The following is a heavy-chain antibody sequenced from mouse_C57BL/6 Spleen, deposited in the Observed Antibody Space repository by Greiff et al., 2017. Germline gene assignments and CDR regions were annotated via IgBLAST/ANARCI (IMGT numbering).Heavy chain of an antibody. CDR1: GFTFSSYA. J-gene: IGHJ3*01. D-gene: IGHD1-1*01. Sequence: EVHLVESGGGLVKPGGSLKLSCAASGFTFSSYALSWVRHTPEKRLEWVATISDGGSYTYYPDNVKVRFTISRDNAKNNLYLQMSHLKSEDTAMYYCAREDYYGSPSWFAYWGQGTLVTVSA. CDR2: ISDGGSYT. CDR3: AREDYYGSPSWFAY. V-gene: IGHV5-4*01.